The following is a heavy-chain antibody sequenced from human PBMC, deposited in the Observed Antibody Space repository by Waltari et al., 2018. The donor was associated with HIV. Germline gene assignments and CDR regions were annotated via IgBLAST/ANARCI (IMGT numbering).Heavy chain of an antibody. CDR1: GGSISSSSYY. D-gene: IGHD2-2*01. V-gene: IGHV4-39*01. CDR2: IYYSGST. CDR3: ARRLVVPATRSWFDP. Sequence: QLQLQESGPGLVKPSETLSLTCTVSGGSISSSSYYWGWIRQPPGKGLECIGSIYYSGSTYYNPSLKSRVTISVDTSKNQFSLKLSSVTAADTAVYYCARRLVVPATRSWFDPWGQGTLVTVSS. J-gene: IGHJ5*02.